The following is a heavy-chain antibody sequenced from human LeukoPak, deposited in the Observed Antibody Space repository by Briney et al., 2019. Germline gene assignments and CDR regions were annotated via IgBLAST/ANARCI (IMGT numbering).Heavy chain of an antibody. CDR3: ARETYYYDSSGVRNYYYYIDV. V-gene: IGHV3-21*01. D-gene: IGHD3-22*01. Sequence: GGSLRLSCAASGFTFSSYCMNWVRQAPGKGLEWVSSISSSSSNIYYADSVKGRFNISRDNAKNSLYLQMNSLRAEDTAVYYCARETYYYDSSGVRNYYYYIDVWGKGTMVTVSS. CDR2: ISSSSSNI. CDR1: GFTFSSYC. J-gene: IGHJ6*03.